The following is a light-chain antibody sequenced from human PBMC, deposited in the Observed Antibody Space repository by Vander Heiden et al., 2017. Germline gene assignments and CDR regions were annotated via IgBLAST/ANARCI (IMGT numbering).Light chain of an antibody. CDR3: ATWDDTMSGFVV. CDR2: RNY. Sequence: QSLVNQQHSASGPPGQRDTIACSGRRSNIGNNYVYWYQQVPGWAPKLLLYRNYQRASGVPDRFSGSKSGSSASLIISGLRSEDEADYYCATWDDTMSGFVVFGGGTKLTVL. V-gene: IGLV1-47*01. CDR1: RSNIGNNY. J-gene: IGLJ2*01.